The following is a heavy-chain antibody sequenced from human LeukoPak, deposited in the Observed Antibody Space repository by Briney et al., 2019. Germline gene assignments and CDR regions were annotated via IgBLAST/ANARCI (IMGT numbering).Heavy chain of an antibody. CDR3: AKLYGSGRDGYFDY. CDR1: GFTFSSYA. CDR2: LSGSGVST. J-gene: IGHJ4*02. V-gene: IGHV3-23*01. Sequence: PGGSLRLSCAASGFTFSSYAMNWVRQAPGKGLEWVSALSGSGVSTFSADSVKGRFTISRDNSKNTLYLQMNSLRAEDTAVYYCAKLYGSGRDGYFDYWGQGTLVTVSS. D-gene: IGHD3-10*01.